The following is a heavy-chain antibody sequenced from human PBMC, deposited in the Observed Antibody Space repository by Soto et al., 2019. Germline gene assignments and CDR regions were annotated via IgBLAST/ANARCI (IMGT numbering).Heavy chain of an antibody. D-gene: IGHD6-19*01. V-gene: IGHV4-39*01. CDR3: ARHFSTTGYSSRWYGIDY. CDR2: IYYSGST. Sequence: SETLSLTCTVSGGSISSSSYYWGWIRQPPGKGLEWIGSIYYSGSTYYNPSLKSRVTISVDTSKNQFSLKLSSVTAADTAVYYCARHFSTTGYSSRWYGIDYWGRGTLVTVSS. CDR1: GGSISSSSYY. J-gene: IGHJ4*02.